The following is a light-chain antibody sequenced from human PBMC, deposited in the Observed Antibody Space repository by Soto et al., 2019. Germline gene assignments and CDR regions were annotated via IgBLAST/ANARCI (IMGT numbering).Light chain of an antibody. CDR3: YSYAGTTSVV. J-gene: IGLJ2*01. CDR2: EGS. CDR1: SSDVGSFNL. V-gene: IGLV2-23*01. Sequence: ALTQSASVSGSPGQSITISCTGTSSDVGSFNLVSWFQQYPGKAPKLMIYEGSKRPSGVSNRFSGSKSGDTASLTISGLRADDEADYYCYSYAGTTSVVFGGGTKLTVL.